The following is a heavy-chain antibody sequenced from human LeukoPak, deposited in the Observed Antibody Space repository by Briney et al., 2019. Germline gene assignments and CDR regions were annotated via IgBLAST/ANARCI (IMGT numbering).Heavy chain of an antibody. CDR2: INPNTGGT. V-gene: IGHV1-2*02. CDR1: GYTFTGFY. D-gene: IGHD6-13*01. Sequence: ASVKVSCKASGYTFTGFYVHWVRQAPGQGLEWMGWINPNTGGTHYAQRFQGRVTMTSDTSISTTYMDLSRLRSDDTAVYYCARSPRGHSSSWYGYYYGMDVWGQGTTVTVSS. J-gene: IGHJ6*02. CDR3: ARSPRGHSSSWYGYYYGMDV.